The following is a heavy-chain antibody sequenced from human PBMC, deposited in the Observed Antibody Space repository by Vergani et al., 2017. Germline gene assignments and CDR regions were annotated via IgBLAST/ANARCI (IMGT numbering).Heavy chain of an antibody. CDR3: VKEKIDLGSYFFDS. V-gene: IGHV3-23*01. J-gene: IGHJ4*01. CDR1: GFTFSSYA. Sequence: EVHLLESGGGLVQSGGSLRLSCAASGFTFSSYAVSWVRQAPGRGLAWVSSISGPGLSTYYADSVKGRFSISRDNSKNTVFLQMHSLRAEDTAIYYCVKEKIDLGSYFFDSWGHGILVTVSS. D-gene: IGHD2/OR15-2a*01. CDR2: ISGPGLST.